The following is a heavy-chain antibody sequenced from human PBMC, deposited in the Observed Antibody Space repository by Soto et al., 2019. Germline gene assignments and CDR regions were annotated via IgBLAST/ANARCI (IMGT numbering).Heavy chain of an antibody. Sequence: QVQLVQSGAEVKKPGASGKVSCKASGYTFTGYYMHWVRQAPGQGLEWMGWINPNSGGTNYAQKFQGWVTMTRDTSISTAYMELSRLRSDDTAVYYCARDGGLDSGYDLLGEYYFDYWGQGTLVTVSS. D-gene: IGHD5-12*01. V-gene: IGHV1-2*04. CDR1: GYTFTGYY. J-gene: IGHJ4*02. CDR2: INPNSGGT. CDR3: ARDGGLDSGYDLLGEYYFDY.